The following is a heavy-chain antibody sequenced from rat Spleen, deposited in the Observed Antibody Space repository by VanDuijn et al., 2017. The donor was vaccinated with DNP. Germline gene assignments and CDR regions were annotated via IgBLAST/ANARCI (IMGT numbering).Heavy chain of an antibody. V-gene: IGHV2-19*01. CDR3: TRGSSYDLDY. Sequence: QVQLKESGPGMVQPSQTLSLTCTVSGFSLTDYSVHWVRQPPGKVLEWIAAISSGGSTYYNSALKSRLSISRDTSKSQVFLKMNSLQTEDTAIYYCTRGSSYDLDYWGQGVMVTVSS. CDR2: ISSGGST. CDR1: GFSLTDYS. J-gene: IGHJ2*01. D-gene: IGHD1-2*01.